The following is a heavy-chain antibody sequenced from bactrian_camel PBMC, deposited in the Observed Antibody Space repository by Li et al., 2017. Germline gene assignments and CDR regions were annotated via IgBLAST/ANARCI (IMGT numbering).Heavy chain of an antibody. CDR1: GFTFSNFW. V-gene: IGHV3S6*01. CDR2: FYLNA. Sequence: QVQLVESGGGLVLDGGSLRLSCAASGFTFSNFWMYWVRQAPGKGLEWVSGFYLNAYYGDSVKGRFTISRDNGKNTLYLEMNSLNSEDTAVYYCAAGSDLGYWGQGTQVTVS. CDR3: AAGSDLGY. J-gene: IGHJ6*01.